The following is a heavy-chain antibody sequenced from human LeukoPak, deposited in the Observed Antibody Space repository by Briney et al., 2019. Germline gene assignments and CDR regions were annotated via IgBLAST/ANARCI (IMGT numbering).Heavy chain of an antibody. V-gene: IGHV3-30*03. CDR2: ISYGGNNQ. CDR1: GFTFSSYS. J-gene: IGHJ3*02. CDR3: ARGQHRVTYSDDAFDI. D-gene: IGHD4-11*01. Sequence: GGSLRLSCAASGFTFSSYSMLWVRQAPGKGLEWVAVISYGGNNQYYGDSVKGRFTISRDNSKNTLYLQMNSLRTEDTALYYCARGQHRVTYSDDAFDIWGQGTMVTVSS.